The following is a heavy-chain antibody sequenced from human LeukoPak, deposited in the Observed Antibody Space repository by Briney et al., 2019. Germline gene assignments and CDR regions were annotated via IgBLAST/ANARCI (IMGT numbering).Heavy chain of an antibody. J-gene: IGHJ4*02. D-gene: IGHD3-22*01. CDR2: VNHSGST. Sequence: SETLSLTCAVYGGSFSGYYWSWIRQPPGKGLEWIGEVNHSGSTNYNPSLKSRVTISVDTSKNQFSLKLSSVTAAGTAVYYCARGRQTYYYDSSGNGPFDYWGQGTLVTVSS. V-gene: IGHV4-34*01. CDR1: GGSFSGYY. CDR3: ARGRQTYYYDSSGNGPFDY.